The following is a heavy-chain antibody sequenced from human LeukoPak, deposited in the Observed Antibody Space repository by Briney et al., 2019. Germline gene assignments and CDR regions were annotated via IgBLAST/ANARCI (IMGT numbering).Heavy chain of an antibody. D-gene: IGHD2-2*01. Sequence: ASVNVSFKSSGYTFTIYGISWVRQAPGQGLEWMGWISAYSGNTNYAQNLQGRVTMTTDTSTTTAYMELRSLRSDETAVYYCARARCSSISCTFDYWGQGTLVTVSS. CDR1: GYTFTIYG. V-gene: IGHV1-18*01. CDR2: ISAYSGNT. J-gene: IGHJ4*02. CDR3: ARARCSSISCTFDY.